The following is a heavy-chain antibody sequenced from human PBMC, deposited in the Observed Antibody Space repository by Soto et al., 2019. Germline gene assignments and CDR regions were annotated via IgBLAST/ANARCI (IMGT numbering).Heavy chain of an antibody. CDR2: IYSGGYT. CDR1: GFTVSNNY. D-gene: IGHD3-10*01. J-gene: IGHJ4*02. V-gene: IGHV3-53*01. CDR3: APSPGGGGY. Sequence: EVQLVESGGGLIQPGGSLRLSCAVSGFTVSNNYMSWVRQAPGKGLEGVSVIYSGGYTAYGDSVKGRFTISRDNSKTPPYLKIKTRRARAPAVYYGAPSPGGGGYWGQGTLVTVSS.